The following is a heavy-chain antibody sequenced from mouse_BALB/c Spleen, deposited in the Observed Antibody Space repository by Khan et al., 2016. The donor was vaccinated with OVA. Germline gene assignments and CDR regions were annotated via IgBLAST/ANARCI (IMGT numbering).Heavy chain of an antibody. J-gene: IGHJ1*01. CDR3: ASGGYWYFDV. V-gene: IGHV9-3-1*01. CDR2: INTYTGEP. Sequence: VVSGPELKKPGETVKISCKASGYTFTNYGMNWVKQAPGKGLKWMGWINTYTGEPTYADDFKGRFAFSLETSASTAYLQINNLKNVDTATYFCASGGYWYFDVWGAGTTVTVSS. D-gene: IGHD1-1*02. CDR1: GYTFTNYG.